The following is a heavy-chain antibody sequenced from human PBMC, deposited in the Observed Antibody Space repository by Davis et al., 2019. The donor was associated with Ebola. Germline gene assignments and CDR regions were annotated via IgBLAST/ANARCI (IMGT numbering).Heavy chain of an antibody. CDR3: ARDELYCSSTSCSYYYYGMDV. CDR1: GGTFSSYA. CDR2: IIPILGIA. J-gene: IGHJ6*02. V-gene: IGHV1-69*10. D-gene: IGHD2-2*01. Sequence: SVKVSCKASGGTFSSYAISWVRQAPGQGLEWMGGIIPILGIANYARKFQGRVTITADKSTSTAYMELSSLRSDDTAVYYCARDELYCSSTSCSYYYYGMDVWGQGTTVTVSS.